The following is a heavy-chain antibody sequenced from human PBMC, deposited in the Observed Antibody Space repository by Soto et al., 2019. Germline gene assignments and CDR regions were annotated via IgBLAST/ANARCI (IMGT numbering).Heavy chain of an antibody. CDR2: ISRSSSYI. J-gene: IGHJ1*01. D-gene: IGHD2-21*02. Sequence: GGSLRLSCAASGFTFSSYSMNWVRQAPGKGLEWVSSISRSSSYIYYADSVKGRFTISIDNAKNSLYLQMNSLRAEDTAVYYCARVCGGDCYKVQPWGQGTLVTVSS. CDR3: ARVCGGDCYKVQP. CDR1: GFTFSSYS. V-gene: IGHV3-21*01.